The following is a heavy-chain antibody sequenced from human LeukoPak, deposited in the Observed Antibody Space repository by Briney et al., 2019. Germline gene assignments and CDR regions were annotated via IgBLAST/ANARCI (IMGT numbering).Heavy chain of an antibody. Sequence: HSGGSLRLSCAASGITFGNNWMHWVRQAPGKGLVWISRINSDGGGAIYADSVKGRFTVSRDNSKNTLYLQMNSLRAEDTAVYYCAKEVAYCGGDCYSDYWGQGTLVTVSS. CDR2: INSDGGGA. V-gene: IGHV3-74*01. D-gene: IGHD2-21*02. CDR1: GITFGNNW. J-gene: IGHJ4*02. CDR3: AKEVAYCGGDCYSDY.